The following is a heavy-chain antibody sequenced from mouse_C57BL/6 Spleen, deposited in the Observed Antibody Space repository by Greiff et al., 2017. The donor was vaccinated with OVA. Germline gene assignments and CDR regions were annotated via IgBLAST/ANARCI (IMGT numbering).Heavy chain of an antibody. J-gene: IGHJ3*01. CDR1: GYTFTSYW. V-gene: IGHV1-72*01. CDR2: IDPNSGGT. Sequence: QVQLKESGAELVKPGASVKLSCKASGYTFTSYWMHWVKQRPGRGLEWIGRIDPNSGGTKYNEKFKSKATLTVDKPSSTAYMQLSSLTSEDSAVYYCARSSDHYDGAWFAYWGQGTLVTVSA. CDR3: ARSSDHYDGAWFAY. D-gene: IGHD1-1*01.